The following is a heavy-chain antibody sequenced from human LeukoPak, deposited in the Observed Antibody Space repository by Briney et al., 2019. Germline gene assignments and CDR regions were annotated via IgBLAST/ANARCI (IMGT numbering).Heavy chain of an antibody. CDR1: GYTFTGYY. V-gene: IGHV1-2*02. CDR2: INPNSGGT. CDR3: ASDYGDYLEGFDY. D-gene: IGHD4-17*01. J-gene: IGHJ4*02. Sequence: ASVKVPCKASGYTFTGYYMHWVRQAPGQGLEWMGWINPNSGGTNYAQKFQGRVTMTRDTSISTAYMELSRLRSDDTAVYYCASDYGDYLEGFDYWGQGTLVTVSS.